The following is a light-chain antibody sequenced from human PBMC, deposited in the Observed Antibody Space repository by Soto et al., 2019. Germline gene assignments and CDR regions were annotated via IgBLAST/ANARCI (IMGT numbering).Light chain of an antibody. CDR3: SSYTTTSTLWV. CDR1: NSDIGIYNY. V-gene: IGLV2-14*01. CDR2: QVS. Sequence: QSVLTQPASVSGSPGQSITISCTGTNSDIGIYNYVSWYQQYPGKAPKLLISQVSNRPSGVSNRFSGSKSGNTASLTISGVQAEDEAEYYCSSYTTTSTLWVFGGGTQLTVL. J-gene: IGLJ3*02.